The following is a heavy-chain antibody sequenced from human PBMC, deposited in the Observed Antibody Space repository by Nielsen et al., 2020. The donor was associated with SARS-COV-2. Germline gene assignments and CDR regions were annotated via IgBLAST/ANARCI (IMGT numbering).Heavy chain of an antibody. CDR3: ARTTRGYSYGSFDY. V-gene: IGHV4-39*01. D-gene: IGHD5-18*01. CDR1: GGSISSSSYY. Sequence: SETLSLTCTVSGGSISSSSYYWGWIRQPPGKGLEWIGGIYYSGSTYYNPSLKSRVTISVDTSKNQFSLKLSSVTAADTAVYYCARTTRGYSYGSFDYWGQGTLVTVSS. CDR2: IYYSGST. J-gene: IGHJ4*02.